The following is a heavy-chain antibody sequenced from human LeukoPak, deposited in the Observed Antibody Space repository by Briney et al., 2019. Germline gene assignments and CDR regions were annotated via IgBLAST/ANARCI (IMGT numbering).Heavy chain of an antibody. CDR2: ISYDGNDK. Sequence: PGRSLRLSCAASGFTFSSYGMHWVRQAPGKGLEWVAVISYDGNDKYYTDSVKGRFTISRDNSKNTLFLQVNSLRAEDTAVYYCATELGPQVPWDLFDYWGQGTLVTVSS. CDR3: ATELGPQVPWDLFDY. J-gene: IGHJ4*02. D-gene: IGHD1-26*01. CDR1: GFTFSSYG. V-gene: IGHV3-30*03.